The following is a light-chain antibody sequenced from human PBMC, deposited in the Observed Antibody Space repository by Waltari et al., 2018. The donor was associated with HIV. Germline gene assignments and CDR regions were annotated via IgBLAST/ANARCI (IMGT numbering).Light chain of an antibody. CDR1: SSDVGNYNF. Sequence: QSALTQPASVSGSPGQSITISCTGTSSDVGNYNFVSWYQQHPGEAPKLIIHDVNKRPSGISNRFSGSKSGDTASLTIAGLQADDEADYYCAAWDDSLNGFVFGTGTKVTVL. J-gene: IGLJ1*01. CDR3: AAWDDSLNGFV. V-gene: IGLV2-23*02. CDR2: DVN.